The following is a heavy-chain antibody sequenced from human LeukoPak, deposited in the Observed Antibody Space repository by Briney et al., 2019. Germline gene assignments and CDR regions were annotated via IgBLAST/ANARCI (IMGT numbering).Heavy chain of an antibody. V-gene: IGHV3-74*01. D-gene: IGHD2-21*02. CDR1: GFNFSSYW. Sequence: GGSLRLSWATSGFNFSSYWMHWGRQAPGKGLVWVTRINGDGSSANYADSVRGRFSTSRDNAKNTVYLQMNSLRAEDTAVYYCVRPHSVVVTGTDGWFDSWGQGTLVTVSS. J-gene: IGHJ5*01. CDR2: INGDGSSA. CDR3: VRPHSVVVTGTDGWFDS.